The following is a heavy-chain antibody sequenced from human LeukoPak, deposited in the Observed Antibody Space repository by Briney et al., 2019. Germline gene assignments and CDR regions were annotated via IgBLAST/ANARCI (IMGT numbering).Heavy chain of an antibody. CDR1: GYTFTGYY. V-gene: IGHV1-2*02. CDR2: INPNSGGT. D-gene: IGHD6-6*01. Sequence: ASVKVSCKASGYTFTGYYMHWVRQAPGQGLEWVGWINPNSGGTNYAQKFQGRVTMTRDTSISTAYMELSRLRSDDTAVYYCARSSGSQLAPYYYGMDVWGQGTTVTVSS. CDR3: ARSSGSQLAPYYYGMDV. J-gene: IGHJ6*02.